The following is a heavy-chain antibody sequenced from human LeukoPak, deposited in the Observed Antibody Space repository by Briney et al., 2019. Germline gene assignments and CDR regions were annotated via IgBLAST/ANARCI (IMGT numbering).Heavy chain of an antibody. J-gene: IGHJ4*02. CDR2: INPYSGGT. CDR1: GYTFTEYY. CDR3: ARGDIYGDYVW. D-gene: IGHD4-17*01. Sequence: ASVKVSCKASGYTFTEYYMHWVRQAPGKGLEWMGWINPYSGGTKNAQKFQGRVTMTRDASTSTAYMDLSRLTFDDTAFYYCARGDIYGDYVWWGQGTLVTVSS. V-gene: IGHV1-2*02.